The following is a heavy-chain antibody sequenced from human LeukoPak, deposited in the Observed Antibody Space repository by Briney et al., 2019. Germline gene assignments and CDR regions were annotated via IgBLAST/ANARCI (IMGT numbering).Heavy chain of an antibody. CDR1: GFTFSSYG. J-gene: IGHJ3*02. CDR2: IWYDGSNK. D-gene: IGHD4-17*01. CDR3: ARELDYAGDAFDI. Sequence: GGSLRLSCAASGFTFSSYGMHWVRQAPGKGLEWVAVIWYDGSNKYYADSVKGRFTISRDNSKNTLYLQMNSLRAEDTAVYYCARELDYAGDAFDIWGQGTMVTVSS. V-gene: IGHV3-33*08.